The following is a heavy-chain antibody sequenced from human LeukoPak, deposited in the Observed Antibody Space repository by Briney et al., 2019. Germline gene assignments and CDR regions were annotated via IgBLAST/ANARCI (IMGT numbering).Heavy chain of an antibody. V-gene: IGHV3-66*01. J-gene: IGHJ3*02. Sequence: PGGSLRLSCAASGFTVSSNYMSWVRQAPGKGLEWVSVIYSGGSTYYADSVKGRFTISRDNSKNTLYLQMNSLRAEDTAVYYCARSSFRITIFGVVLNDASDIWGQGTMVTVSS. CDR1: GFTVSSNY. D-gene: IGHD3-3*01. CDR3: ARSSFRITIFGVVLNDASDI. CDR2: IYSGGST.